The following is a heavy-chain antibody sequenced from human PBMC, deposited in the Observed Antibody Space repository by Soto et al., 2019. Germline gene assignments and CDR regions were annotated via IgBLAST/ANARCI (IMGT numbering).Heavy chain of an antibody. CDR2: INPSGGST. J-gene: IGHJ6*02. CDR1: GYTFTSYY. D-gene: IGHD2-2*01. Sequence: GASVKVSCKASGYTFTSYYMHWVRQAPGQGLEWMGIINPSGGSTSYAQKFQGRVTMTRDTSTSTVCMELSSLRSEDTAVYYCARTIVVVPAAIFTFDYYYGMDVWGQGTTVTVSS. CDR3: ARTIVVVPAAIFTFDYYYGMDV. V-gene: IGHV1-46*01.